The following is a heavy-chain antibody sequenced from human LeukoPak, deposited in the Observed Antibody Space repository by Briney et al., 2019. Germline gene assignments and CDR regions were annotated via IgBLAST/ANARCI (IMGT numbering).Heavy chain of an antibody. J-gene: IGHJ4*02. V-gene: IGHV3-20*04. CDR2: IEWNGGST. CDR1: GFTFDDYG. CDR3: ASGYCSSTSCYGVY. D-gene: IGHD2-2*01. Sequence: GGSLRLSCAASGFTFDDYGMNWVCQGPGKGLEWVSGIEWNGGSTGYADFVKGRFTITRDNAKNSLYLEMNSLRAEDTALYYCASGYCSSTSCYGVYWGQGTLVTVSS.